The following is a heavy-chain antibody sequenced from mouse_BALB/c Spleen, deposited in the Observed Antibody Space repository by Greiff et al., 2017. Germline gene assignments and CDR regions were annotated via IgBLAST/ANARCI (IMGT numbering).Heavy chain of an antibody. J-gene: IGHJ4*01. CDR2: ISSGGGST. CDR1: GFAFSSYD. V-gene: IGHV5-12-1*01. Sequence: EVQVVESGGGLVKPGGSLKLSCAASGFAFSSYDMSWVRQTPEKRLEWVAYISSGGGSTYYPDTVKGRITISRDNAKNTLYLQMSSLKSEDTAMYYCATFSGAMDDWGQGTSVTVSS. CDR3: ATFSGAMDD.